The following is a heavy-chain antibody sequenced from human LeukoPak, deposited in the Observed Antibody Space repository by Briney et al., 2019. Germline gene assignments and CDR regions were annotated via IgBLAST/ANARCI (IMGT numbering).Heavy chain of an antibody. J-gene: IGHJ4*02. CDR1: GFTFSSYG. V-gene: IGHV3-30*18. CDR3: AKAGFSYDSSGYADI. Sequence: GGSLRLSCAASGFTFSSYGMHWVRQAPGKGLEWVAVISYDGSNKSYADSVKGRFTISRDNSKNTLYLQMNSLRAEDTAVYYCAKAGFSYDSSGYADIWGQGTLVTVSS. CDR2: ISYDGSNK. D-gene: IGHD3-22*01.